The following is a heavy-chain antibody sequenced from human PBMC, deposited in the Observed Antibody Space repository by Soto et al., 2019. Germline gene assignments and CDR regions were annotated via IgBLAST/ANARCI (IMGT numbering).Heavy chain of an antibody. CDR3: AKASGELLKDAFDI. CDR2: ISWNSGSI. D-gene: IGHD1-26*01. CDR1: GFNFDDYA. V-gene: IGHV3-9*01. J-gene: IGHJ3*02. Sequence: GGSLRLSCAASGFNFDDYAMHWVRQAPGKGLEWVSGISWNSGSIGYADSVKGRFTISRDNAKNSLYLQMNSLRAEDTALYYCAKASGELLKDAFDIWGQGTMVTVSS.